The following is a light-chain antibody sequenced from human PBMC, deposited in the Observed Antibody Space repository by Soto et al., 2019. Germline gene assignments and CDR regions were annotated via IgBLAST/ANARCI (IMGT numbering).Light chain of an antibody. J-gene: IGKJ5*01. V-gene: IGKV3D-15*01. Sequence: EIVMTQSQTTLSVSPGERADLSCMASQSVSSNLAWYQQKPGQAPRLLIYGASTRAAGIPDRFSGSGSGTDFTLTITRLEPEDSAVYFCQQYTGPPTTFGQGTRLEIK. CDR1: QSVSSN. CDR2: GAS. CDR3: QQYTGPPTT.